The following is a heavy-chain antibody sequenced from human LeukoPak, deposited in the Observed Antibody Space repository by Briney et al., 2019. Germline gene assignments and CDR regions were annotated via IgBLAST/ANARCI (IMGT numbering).Heavy chain of an antibody. CDR2: IRYDGSNK. Sequence: GGSLRLSCAASGFTFSSYGMHWVRQAPGKGLEWVAFIRYDGSNKYYADSVKGRFTISRDNSKNTLYLQMNSLRAEDTAVYYCAKRKGQWLVGFGSYYFDYWGQGTLVTVSS. CDR1: GFTFSSYG. J-gene: IGHJ4*02. V-gene: IGHV3-30*02. D-gene: IGHD6-19*01. CDR3: AKRKGQWLVGFGSYYFDY.